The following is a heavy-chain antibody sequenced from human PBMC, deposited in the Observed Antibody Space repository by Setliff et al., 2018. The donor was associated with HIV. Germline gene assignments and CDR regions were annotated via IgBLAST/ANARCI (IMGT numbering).Heavy chain of an antibody. V-gene: IGHV4-61*05. CDR1: GGSISSSSYY. CDR3: ARMDSSTWPDYYFYGMDV. J-gene: IGHJ6*02. D-gene: IGHD2-2*01. Sequence: PSETLSLTCTVSGGSISSSSYYRGWIRQPPGKGLEFVGYIYYMGRTTYNPSLKSRLTISVDKSKSQFSLKVRSVTAADTAVYYCARMDSSTWPDYYFYGMDVWGQGTTVTSP. CDR2: IYYMGRT.